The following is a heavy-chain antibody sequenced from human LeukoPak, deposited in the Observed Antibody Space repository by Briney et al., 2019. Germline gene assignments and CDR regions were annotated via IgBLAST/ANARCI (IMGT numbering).Heavy chain of an antibody. D-gene: IGHD6-13*01. V-gene: IGHV4-34*01. Sequence: SETLSLTCAAYGGSFSGYYWSWIRQPPGKGLEWIGEINHSGSTNYNPSLKSRVTISVDTSKNQFSLKLSSVTAADTAVYYCARGPPIAAAGDHFDYWGQGTLVTVSS. CDR2: INHSGST. CDR1: GGSFSGYY. J-gene: IGHJ4*02. CDR3: ARGPPIAAAGDHFDY.